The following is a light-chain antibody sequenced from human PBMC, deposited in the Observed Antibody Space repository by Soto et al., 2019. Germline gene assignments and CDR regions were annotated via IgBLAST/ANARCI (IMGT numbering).Light chain of an antibody. CDR3: SSYPTSTPPYVV. J-gene: IGLJ2*01. CDR1: SSDVGGYNY. Sequence: QSVLTQPASVSGSPGQSITISCTGTSSDVGGYNYVSWYQQHPGKAPKLMIYDVSNRPSGVSNRFSGSKSGNTASLTISGLQAEDEADYYCSSYPTSTPPYVVFGGGTKLTVL. CDR2: DVS. V-gene: IGLV2-14*01.